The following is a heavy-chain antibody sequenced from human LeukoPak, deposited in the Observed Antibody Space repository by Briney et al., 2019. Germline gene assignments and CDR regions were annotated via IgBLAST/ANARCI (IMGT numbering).Heavy chain of an antibody. J-gene: IGHJ4*02. V-gene: IGHV4-34*01. CDR1: GGSFSGYY. Sequence: SETLSLTCAVYGGSFSGYYWSWIRQPPGKGLEWIGEINHSGTTNYNPSLKSRVTISVDTSKNQFSLKLTSVTAADTAVYYCARGPQSRFDFWGQGTLVAVSS. CDR3: ARGPQSRFDF. CDR2: INHSGTT.